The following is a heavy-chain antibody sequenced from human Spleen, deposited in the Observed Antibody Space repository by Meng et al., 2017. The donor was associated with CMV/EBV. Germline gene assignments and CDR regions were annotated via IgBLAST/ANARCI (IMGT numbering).Heavy chain of an antibody. CDR2: VDPEDGDT. J-gene: IGHJ5*02. D-gene: IGHD2-2*01. CDR3: ATGQGFSSTSWFDP. V-gene: IGHV1-69-2*01. CDR1: GFPFPDHY. Sequence: SGFPFPDHYIHWVQQAPGKGLGWLGLVDPEDGDTKYAEKFQGRVTISADTSVDTAYLELYSLRSEDTAVYYCATGQGFSSTSWFDPWGQGTLVTVSS.